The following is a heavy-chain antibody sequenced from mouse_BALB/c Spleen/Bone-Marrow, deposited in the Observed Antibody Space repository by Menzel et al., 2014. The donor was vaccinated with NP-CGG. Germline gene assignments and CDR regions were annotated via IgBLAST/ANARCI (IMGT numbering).Heavy chain of an antibody. V-gene: IGHV1S81*02. J-gene: IGHJ1*01. CDR1: GYTFTSYW. CDR3: APYYYGSSYGFYWYFDV. D-gene: IGHD1-1*01. Sequence: QVQLQQSVAELVKPGASVKLSCKASGYTFTSYWMHWVKQRPGQGLEWIGEINPSNGRTNYNEKFKSKATLTVDKSSSTAYMQLSSLTSEDSVVYYCAPYYYGSSYGFYWYFDVWGAGTTVTVSS. CDR2: INPSNGRT.